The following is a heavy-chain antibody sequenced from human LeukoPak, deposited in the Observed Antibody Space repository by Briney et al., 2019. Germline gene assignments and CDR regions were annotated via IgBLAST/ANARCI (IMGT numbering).Heavy chain of an antibody. V-gene: IGHV1-69*05. CDR1: GGTFSSYA. CDR2: IIPIFGTA. CDR3: ASRRSGSYDYYYYMDV. Sequence: ASVKVSCKASGGTFSSYAISWVRQAPGQGLEWMGGIIPIFGTANYAQKFQGRVTITTDESTSTAYMELSSLRSEDTAVYYCASRRSGSYDYYYYMDVWGKGTTVTVSS. J-gene: IGHJ6*03. D-gene: IGHD1-26*01.